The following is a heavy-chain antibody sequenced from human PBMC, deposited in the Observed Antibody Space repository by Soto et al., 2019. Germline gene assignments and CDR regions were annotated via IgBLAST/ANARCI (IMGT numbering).Heavy chain of an antibody. J-gene: IGHJ6*02. CDR2: IVVGSGNT. CDR1: GFTFTSSA. D-gene: IGHD3-22*01. CDR3: AADYYYDSSGYYRYGYYGMDV. Sequence: SVKVSCKASGFTFTSSAVQWVRQARGQRLEWTGWIVVGSGNTNYAQKFQERVTITRDMSTSTAYMELSSLRSEDTAVYYCAADYYYDSSGYYRYGYYGMDVWGQGTTVTVSS. V-gene: IGHV1-58*01.